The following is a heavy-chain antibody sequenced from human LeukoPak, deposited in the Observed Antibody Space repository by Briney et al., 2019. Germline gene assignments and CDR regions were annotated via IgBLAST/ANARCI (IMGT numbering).Heavy chain of an antibody. D-gene: IGHD5-18*01. CDR2: IYSGGST. CDR3: ARGTAIEILDY. J-gene: IGHJ4*02. CDR1: GFTVSSNY. V-gene: IGHV3-53*01. Sequence: PGGSLRLSXAASGFTVSSNYMSWVRQAPGKGLEWVSVIYSGGSTYYADSVKGRFTISRDNSKNTLYLQMNSLRAEDTAVYYCARGTAIEILDYWGQGTLVTVSS.